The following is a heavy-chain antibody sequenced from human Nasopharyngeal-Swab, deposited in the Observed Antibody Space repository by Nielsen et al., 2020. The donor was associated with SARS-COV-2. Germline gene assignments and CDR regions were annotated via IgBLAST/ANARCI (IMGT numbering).Heavy chain of an antibody. CDR1: GGSISSPNW. CDR3: ARVPAGCSSTSCYLTD. J-gene: IGHJ4*02. CDR2: ISHSGLT. Sequence: SETLSLTCAVSGGSISSPNWWNWVRQPPGKGLEWIGEISHSGLTNYNPSLKSPVTISIDNSKNRFSLRLNSMTAADTAVYHCARVPAGCSSTSCYLTDWGQGILVTVSS. V-gene: IGHV4-4*02. D-gene: IGHD2-2*01.